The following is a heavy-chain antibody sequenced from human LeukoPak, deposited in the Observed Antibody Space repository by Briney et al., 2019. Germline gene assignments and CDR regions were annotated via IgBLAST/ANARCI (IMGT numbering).Heavy chain of an antibody. CDR2: ISGSGGTT. D-gene: IGHD3-16*02. J-gene: IGHJ2*01. CDR1: GFPFSSYA. CDR3: ARDPLSARQTGYFDL. Sequence: GGSLRLSYAASGFPFSSYAMSWVRQAPGKGLAWVSAISGSGGTTYYADSVKGRFTISRDNSKNTLSLQMNSLKAEDTAVYHCARDPLSARQTGYFDLWGSGTLVTVSS. V-gene: IGHV3-23*01.